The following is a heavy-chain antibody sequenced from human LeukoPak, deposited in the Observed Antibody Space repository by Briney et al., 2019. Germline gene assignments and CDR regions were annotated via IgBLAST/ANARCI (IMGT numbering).Heavy chain of an antibody. Sequence: PGGSLRLSCVASGLPIADFAMHWVRQAPGKGLEWVSLISGDGVSTFYADSVKGRFSISRDNNKNSLSLEMNSLRTEDTAMYYCARESGKFDYWGQGTLVAVSS. J-gene: IGHJ4*02. CDR1: GLPIADFA. CDR2: ISGDGVST. V-gene: IGHV3-43*02. CDR3: ARESGKFDY.